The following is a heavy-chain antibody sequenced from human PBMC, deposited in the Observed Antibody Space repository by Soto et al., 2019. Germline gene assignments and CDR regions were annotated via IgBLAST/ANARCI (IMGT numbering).Heavy chain of an antibody. CDR1: GFFFSSYG. J-gene: IGHJ4*02. Sequence: PGGSLRLSCAASGFFFSSYGMSWVRQAPGKGLKWVSGIGGSGGYTSYADSVKGRFTISRDNSKNTVYLQMKSLRPDDTAVYYCAKDAAMVSSTFNYFDYWGQGTLVTVSS. CDR2: IGGSGGYT. CDR3: AKDAAMVSSTFNYFDY. V-gene: IGHV3-23*01. D-gene: IGHD6-13*01.